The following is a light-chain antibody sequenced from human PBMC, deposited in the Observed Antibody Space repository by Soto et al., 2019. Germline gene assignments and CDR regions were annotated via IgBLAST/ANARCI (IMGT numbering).Light chain of an antibody. J-gene: IGKJ2*01. CDR3: QHYDGSPRT. CDR2: GVF. Sequence: ETVLTQSPGAVSLSPGERATLSCRTSQCVNNNFLAWYQQKPGQAPRLLIYGVFNRASGIPDRFSGSGSGTDFTLTISGLEPEDSAVYYCQHYDGSPRTFGQGTKLEIK. V-gene: IGKV3-20*01. CDR1: QCVNNNF.